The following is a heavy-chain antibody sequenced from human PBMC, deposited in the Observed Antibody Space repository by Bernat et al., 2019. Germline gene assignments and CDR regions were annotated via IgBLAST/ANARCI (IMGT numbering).Heavy chain of an antibody. Sequence: QVQLVQSGAEVKKPGASVKVSCKASGYTFTGYYIYWVRQAPGQGLEWMGWINPNSGGTNYAQKFQGRVTMTRDTSTSTAYMELRSLRSDDTAVYYCARDNREVAGAGTTDYWGQGTLVTVSS. J-gene: IGHJ4*02. CDR2: INPNSGGT. V-gene: IGHV1-2*02. CDR3: ARDNREVAGAGTTDY. CDR1: GYTFTGYY. D-gene: IGHD6-19*01.